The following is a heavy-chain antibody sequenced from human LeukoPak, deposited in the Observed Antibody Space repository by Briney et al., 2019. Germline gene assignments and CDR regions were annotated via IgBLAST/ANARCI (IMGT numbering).Heavy chain of an antibody. CDR1: GVCISSSNSY. D-gene: IGHD3/OR15-3a*01. Sequence: SETLSLTCTVSGVCISSSNSYWGWIRQAAGKGLEWIGSIYYSGNTYYNASLKSQVSISIDTSKNQFSLRLTSVTAADTAVYYCARQTGSGLFILPGGQGTLVTVSS. J-gene: IGHJ4*02. CDR2: IYYSGNT. CDR3: ARQTGSGLFILP. V-gene: IGHV4-39*01.